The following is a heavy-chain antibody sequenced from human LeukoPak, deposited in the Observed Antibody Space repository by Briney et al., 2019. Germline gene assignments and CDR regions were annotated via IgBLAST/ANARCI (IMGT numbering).Heavy chain of an antibody. D-gene: IGHD3-3*01. Sequence: SETLSLTCAVYGGSLSAYYWTWIWQPPRKGLGWVWYIYYIGSTNYNPSLKSRVTISVDTSKNQFSLKLSSVTAADTAVYYCARERYYDFWSGYYEGGLEVWGKGITVTVSS. CDR2: IYYIGST. V-gene: IGHV4-59*01. J-gene: IGHJ6*04. CDR1: GGSLSAYY. CDR3: ARERYYDFWSGYYEGGLEV.